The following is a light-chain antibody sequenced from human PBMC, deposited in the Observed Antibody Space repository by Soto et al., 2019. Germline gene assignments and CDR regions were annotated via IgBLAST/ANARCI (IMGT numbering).Light chain of an antibody. J-gene: IGLJ1*01. Sequence: SVLTQPASVSGSPGESITISCPGTSSDVGGYNYVSWYQQHPGKAPELMIYDVSNRPSGVSNRFSGSKSGNTASLTISGLQAEDEADYYCISYTSSSTYVFGTGTKVTVL. CDR1: SSDVGGYNY. V-gene: IGLV2-14*01. CDR2: DVS. CDR3: ISYTSSSTYV.